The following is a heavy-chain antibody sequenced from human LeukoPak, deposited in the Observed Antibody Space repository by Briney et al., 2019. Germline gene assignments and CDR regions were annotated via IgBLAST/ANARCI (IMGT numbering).Heavy chain of an antibody. D-gene: IGHD5-12*01. CDR2: ISSSSSYI. CDR3: ARGFRTYSDYDATD. Sequence: PGGSLRLSCAASGFTISSYSMNWVRQAPGKGLEWVSSISSSSSYIYYADSVGGRFTISRDNPKNSLYLQMNSLRAEDTAVYYCARGFRTYSDYDATDWGQGTLVTVSS. V-gene: IGHV3-21*01. J-gene: IGHJ4*02. CDR1: GFTISSYS.